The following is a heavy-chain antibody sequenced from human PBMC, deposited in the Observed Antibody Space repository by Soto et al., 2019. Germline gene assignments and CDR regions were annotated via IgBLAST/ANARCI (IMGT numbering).Heavy chain of an antibody. CDR2: VSNDGSYT. Sequence: QVQLVESGGGVVQPGRSLRLSCAASGFTFSSYGMHWVRQAPGKGLEWVALVSNDGSYTFYADSVKGRFAISRDNSKNTLYLQMRSLRAEDTAMYYCAKCFLGFSLKYDLHYWGQGTLVTVSS. CDR1: GFTFSSYG. J-gene: IGHJ4*02. D-gene: IGHD3-16*01. CDR3: AKCFLGFSLKYDLHY. V-gene: IGHV3-30*18.